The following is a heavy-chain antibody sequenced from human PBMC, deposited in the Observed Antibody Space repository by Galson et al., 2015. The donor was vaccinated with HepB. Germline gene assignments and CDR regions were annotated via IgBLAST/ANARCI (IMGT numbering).Heavy chain of an antibody. V-gene: IGHV3-30*18. CDR2: ISYDGSNK. CDR1: GFTFSSYG. Sequence: SLRLSCAASGFTFSSYGMHWVRQAPGKGLEWVAVISYDGSNKYYADSVKGRFTISRDNSKNTLYLQMNSLRAEDTAVYYCAKLAWGGIVGALDAFDIWGQGTMVTVSS. CDR3: AKLAWGGIVGALDAFDI. J-gene: IGHJ3*02. D-gene: IGHD1-26*01.